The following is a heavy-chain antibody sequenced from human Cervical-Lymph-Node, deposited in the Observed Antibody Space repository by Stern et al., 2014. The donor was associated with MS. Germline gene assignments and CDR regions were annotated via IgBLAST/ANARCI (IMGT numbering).Heavy chain of an antibody. D-gene: IGHD6-13*01. J-gene: IGHJ4*02. CDR3: ARHQGGIAAN. V-gene: IGHV1-69*01. CDR2: ISPMFGVA. Sequence: VQLEQSGAEVKKPESSVKVSCKASGGSFSSFDISWVRQAPGQRLEWLGEISPMFGVANYAQNFQGRVTFTADESTSTAYMELNSLRSEDTAVYYCARHQGGIAANWGQGTLVTVSS. CDR1: GGSFSSFD.